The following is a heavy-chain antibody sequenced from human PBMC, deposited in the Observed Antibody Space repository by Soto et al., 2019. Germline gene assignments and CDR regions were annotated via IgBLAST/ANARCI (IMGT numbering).Heavy chain of an antibody. CDR2: IKQDGSEK. CDR1: GFTFSRYW. V-gene: IGHV3-7*01. Sequence: EVQLVESGGGLVQPGGSLRLSCVASGFTFSRYWMRWVRQAPGKGLEWVANIKQDGSEKYYVDSVKGRFTLSRDNAKNSLYLQMNSLRAEDTAVYYCARRQEVLNFFDHWGQGTLVTVSS. J-gene: IGHJ4*02. CDR3: ARRQEVLNFFDH. D-gene: IGHD2-8*01.